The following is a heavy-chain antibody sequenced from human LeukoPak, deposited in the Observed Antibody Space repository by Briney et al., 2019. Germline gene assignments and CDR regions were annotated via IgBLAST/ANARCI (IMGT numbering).Heavy chain of an antibody. CDR3: ARLRGNSGSYLVPSGSWYFDY. V-gene: IGHV5-51*01. Sequence: GESLKISCKGSGYSFTSYWIGWVRQMLGKGLEWMGSIYPGDSDTRYSPCFQGQVTISADNSISTAYLQWSSLKASDTAMYYCARLRGNSGSYLVPSGSWYFDYWGQGTLVTVSS. J-gene: IGHJ4*02. CDR2: IYPGDSDT. D-gene: IGHD1-26*01. CDR1: GYSFTSYW.